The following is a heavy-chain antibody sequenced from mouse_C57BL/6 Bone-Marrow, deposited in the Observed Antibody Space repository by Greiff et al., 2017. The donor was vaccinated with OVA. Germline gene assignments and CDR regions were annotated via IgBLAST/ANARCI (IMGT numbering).Heavy chain of an antibody. V-gene: IGHV1-54*01. CDR1: GYAFTNYL. Sequence: VQLQQSGAELVRPGTSVKVSCKASGYAFTNYLIEWVKQRPGQGLEWIGVINPGSGGTNYNEKFKGKATLTADKSSSTAYMQLSSLTSEVSAVYFCASYGGWYFDVWGTGTTVTVSS. D-gene: IGHD1-1*01. CDR3: ASYGGWYFDV. CDR2: INPGSGGT. J-gene: IGHJ1*03.